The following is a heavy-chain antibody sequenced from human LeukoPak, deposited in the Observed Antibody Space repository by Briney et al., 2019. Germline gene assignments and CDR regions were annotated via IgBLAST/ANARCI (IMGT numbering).Heavy chain of an antibody. CDR1: GFVVSNNY. D-gene: IGHD5-18*01. CDR3: ASLKGLLDYFDY. CDR2: LYNAGST. J-gene: IGHJ4*02. V-gene: IGHV3-53*01. Sequence: GGALRLSCVASGFVVSNNYMSWVRQAPGKGLEWVSVLYNAGSTYYADSVKGRFTISRDNSKNTLYLQMYSLRAEDTAVYYCASLKGLLDYFDYWARESWSPSTQ.